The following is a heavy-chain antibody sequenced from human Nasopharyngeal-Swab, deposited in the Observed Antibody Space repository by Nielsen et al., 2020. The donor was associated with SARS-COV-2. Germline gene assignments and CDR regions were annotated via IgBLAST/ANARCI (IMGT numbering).Heavy chain of an antibody. Sequence: WIRQPPGKGLEWIGYIYYSGSTYYNPSLKSRVTISVDTSENQFSLKLSSVTAADTAVYYCASLKVGITIFGVVTDRLLDYWGQGTLVTVSS. V-gene: IGHV4-30-4*01. CDR3: ASLKVGITIFGVVTDRLLDY. CDR2: IYYSGST. D-gene: IGHD3-3*01. J-gene: IGHJ4*02.